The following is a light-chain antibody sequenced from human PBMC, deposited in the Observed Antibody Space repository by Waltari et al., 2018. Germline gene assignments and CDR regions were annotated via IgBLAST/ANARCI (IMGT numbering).Light chain of an antibody. J-gene: IGKJ1*01. CDR2: GAT. CDR1: ESVSRA. Sequence: EIVLTQSPGTLSLSVGERATVSCRASESVSRALAWYQQKPGKAPRLLIYGATPRATGIPDRFSGSGSGTDFSLTISRLEPDDFAVYYCQHYLRLPVTFGQGTTVEI. CDR3: QHYLRLPVT. V-gene: IGKV3-20*01.